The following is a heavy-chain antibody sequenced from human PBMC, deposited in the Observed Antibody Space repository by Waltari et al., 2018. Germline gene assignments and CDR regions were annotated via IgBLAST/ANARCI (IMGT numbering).Heavy chain of an antibody. D-gene: IGHD1-7*01. V-gene: IGHV3-74*01. CDR2: INSDGSGT. CDR1: GFPFSSYW. J-gene: IGHJ3*01. CDR3: ASGNSHAFDL. Sequence: EVQLVESGGGLVQPGGSLRVSCTASGFPFSSYWRHGVRQVPGKGLVWVSRINSDGSGTSYADSAKGRFTISRDNAKNTLFLQMNSLRGEDTAVYYCASGNSHAFDLWGQGTMVTVSS.